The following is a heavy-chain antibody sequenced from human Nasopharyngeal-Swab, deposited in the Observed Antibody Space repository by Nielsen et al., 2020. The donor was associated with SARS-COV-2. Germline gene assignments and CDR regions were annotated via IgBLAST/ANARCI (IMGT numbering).Heavy chain of an antibody. CDR1: GYRFTDYW. CDR2: IFPGDSDT. D-gene: IGHD1-26*01. CDR3: AIGAAVGTLFHGMDV. J-gene: IGHJ6*02. Sequence: GESLKISCATSGYRFTDYWIAWVRQAPGKGLECMGTIFPGDSDTRYSPSFEGRVTISVDQSITTAHLHWTSLEASDTAKYYCAIGAAVGTLFHGMDVWGQGTMVTVSS. V-gene: IGHV5-51*01.